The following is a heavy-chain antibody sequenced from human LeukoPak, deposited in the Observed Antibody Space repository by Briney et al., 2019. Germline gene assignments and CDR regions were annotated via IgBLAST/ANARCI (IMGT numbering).Heavy chain of an antibody. CDR3: ASDLEGAFDI. J-gene: IGHJ3*02. CDR2: ISAYNGNT. V-gene: IGHV1-18*01. D-gene: IGHD1-1*01. Sequence: WMGWISAYNGNTNYAQKLQGRVTMTTDTSTSTAYMELRSLRSDDTAVYYCASDLEGAFDIWGQGTMVTVSS.